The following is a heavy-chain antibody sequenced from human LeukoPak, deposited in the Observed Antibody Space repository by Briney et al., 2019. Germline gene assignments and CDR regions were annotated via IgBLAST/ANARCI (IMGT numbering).Heavy chain of an antibody. CDR2: IRFDASDK. CDR3: AKDLDCSGGTCHKTVDY. V-gene: IGHV3-30*02. CDR1: GFTFSSYA. J-gene: IGHJ4*02. D-gene: IGHD2-15*01. Sequence: GGSLRLSCAASGFTFSSYAMSWVRQAPGKGPEWVAFIRFDASDKFYADSVKGRFTISRDNSKNTLHLQMNSLSSEDTAVYYCAKDLDCSGGTCHKTVDYGGRGTLVTVSS.